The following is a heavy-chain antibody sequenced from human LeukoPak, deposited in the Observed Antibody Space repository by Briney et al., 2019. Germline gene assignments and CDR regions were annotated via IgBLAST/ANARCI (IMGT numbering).Heavy chain of an antibody. CDR2: INHSGST. V-gene: IGHV4-34*01. J-gene: IGHJ5*02. D-gene: IGHD3-9*01. Sequence: GSLRLSCAASGFTFSSYAMSWIRQPPGKGLEWIGEINHSGSTNYNPSLKSRVTISVDTSKNQFSLKLSSVTAADTAVYYCARGVPYYDILTGYYIEWFDPWGQGTLVTVSS. CDR1: GFTFSSYA. CDR3: ARGVPYYDILTGYYIEWFDP.